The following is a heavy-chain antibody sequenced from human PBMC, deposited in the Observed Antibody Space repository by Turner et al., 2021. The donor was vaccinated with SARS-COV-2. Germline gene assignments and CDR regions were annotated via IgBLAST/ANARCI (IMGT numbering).Heavy chain of an antibody. D-gene: IGHD2-2*02. Sequence: QVQLVQSGAEVTKPGASVKVSCKASGYTFTSYDINWVRQATGQGLEWMGWMNPNSGNTGYAQKFQGRVTMTRNTSISTAYMGLSSLRSEDTAVYYCARDPDIVVVPAAILIHYYYGMDVWGQGTTVTVSS. CDR1: GYTFTSYD. V-gene: IGHV1-8*01. CDR3: ARDPDIVVVPAAILIHYYYGMDV. J-gene: IGHJ6*02. CDR2: MNPNSGNT.